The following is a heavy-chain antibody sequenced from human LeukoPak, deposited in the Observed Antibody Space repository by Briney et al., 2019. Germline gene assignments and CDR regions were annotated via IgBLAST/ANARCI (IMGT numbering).Heavy chain of an antibody. D-gene: IGHD5-24*01. Sequence: SETLPLTCTVSGGSISSYYWSWIRQPPGKGLEWIGYIYYSGSTNYNPSLKSRVTISVDTSKNRFSLKLSSVTAADTAVYYCARHKMATIFDYWGQGTLVTVSS. CDR3: ARHKMATIFDY. CDR2: IYYSGST. J-gene: IGHJ4*02. CDR1: GGSISSYY. V-gene: IGHV4-59*08.